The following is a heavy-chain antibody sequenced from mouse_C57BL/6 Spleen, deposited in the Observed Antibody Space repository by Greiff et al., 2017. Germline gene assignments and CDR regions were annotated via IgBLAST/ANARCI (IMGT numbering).Heavy chain of an antibody. J-gene: IGHJ1*03. CDR1: GFTFSSYG. V-gene: IGHV5-6*01. CDR2: ISSGGSYT. Sequence: EVKVVESGGDLVKPGGSLKLSCAASGFTFSSYGMSWVRQTPDKRLEWVATISSGGSYTYYPDSVKGRFTISRDNAKNTLYLQMSSLKSEDTAMYYCASHGNHWYFDVWGTGTTVTVSS. CDR3: ASHGNHWYFDV. D-gene: IGHD2-1*01.